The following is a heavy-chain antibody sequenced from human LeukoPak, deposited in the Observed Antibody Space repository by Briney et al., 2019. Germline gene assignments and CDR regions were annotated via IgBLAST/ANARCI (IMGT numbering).Heavy chain of an antibody. CDR1: GFTFSSYA. CDR3: AKGLRTGVGPYMGYHYYMDV. J-gene: IGHJ6*03. D-gene: IGHD3-16*01. Sequence: GGSLRLSCAASGFTFSSYAMSWVRQAPGKGLKWVSTINDNGADTYYADSVKGRFTISRDNSYNTVSLQMNSLGDEDTGVYYCAKGLRTGVGPYMGYHYYMDVWGKGAMVTVSS. V-gene: IGHV3-23*01. CDR2: INDNGADT.